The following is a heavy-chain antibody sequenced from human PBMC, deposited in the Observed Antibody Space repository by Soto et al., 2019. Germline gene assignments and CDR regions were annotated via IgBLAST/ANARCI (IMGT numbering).Heavy chain of an antibody. CDR1: EFSFSRFV. D-gene: IGHD1-26*01. CDR3: ATDRSHKAAYGMDV. CDR2: ISYDGSDK. J-gene: IGHJ6*02. Sequence: QVPLVESGGGVVQPGRSLRLSCAASEFSFSRFVMHWVRHSPGKGLEWVALISYDGSDKYYADSVKGRFTISRDNSKNTLFLQTNSLRAEDTAVFYCATDRSHKAAYGMDVWGQGTTVTVSS. V-gene: IGHV3-30-3*01.